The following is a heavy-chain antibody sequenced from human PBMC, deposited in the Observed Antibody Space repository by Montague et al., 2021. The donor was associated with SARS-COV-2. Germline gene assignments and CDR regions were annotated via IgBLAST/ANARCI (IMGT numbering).Heavy chain of an antibody. D-gene: IGHD3-3*01. CDR2: ISGSSGTV. J-gene: IGHJ6*02. Sequence: SLRLSCAATGFTFSTCSMNWVRQAPGKGLGWISYISGSSGTVYYADSVKGRFTVSRDNARDPLSLQMNSLGADDTAVYYCARHDSWSDYLMSTLYGMDVWGQGTTVIVSS. V-gene: IGHV3-48*04. CDR3: ARHDSWSDYLMSTLYGMDV. CDR1: GFTFSTCS.